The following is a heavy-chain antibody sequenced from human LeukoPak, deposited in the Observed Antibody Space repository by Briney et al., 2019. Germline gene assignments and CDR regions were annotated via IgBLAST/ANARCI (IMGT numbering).Heavy chain of an antibody. CDR2: ISYDGSNK. V-gene: IGHV3-30*04. CDR1: GFTFSSYA. J-gene: IGHJ3*02. Sequence: QPGRSLRLSCAASGFTFSSYAMHWVRQAPGKGLEWVALISYDGSNKYHADSVKGRFTISRDNSKNTVYLQMKSLRVEDTAVYYCAKDLNYDILGGDDAFDIWGQGTMVIVSS. D-gene: IGHD3-9*01. CDR3: AKDLNYDILGGDDAFDI.